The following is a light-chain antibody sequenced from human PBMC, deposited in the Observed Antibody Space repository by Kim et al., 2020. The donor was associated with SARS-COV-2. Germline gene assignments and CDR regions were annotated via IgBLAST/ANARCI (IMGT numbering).Light chain of an antibody. CDR2: DDD. CDR1: SGNFVSNF. J-gene: IGLJ1*01. V-gene: IGLV6-57*02. Sequence: KTVTISCTCISGNFVSNFVQCYQQRPSSAPTTLIYDDDKRPSGVPDRFSGSIDTSSNSASLTISGLQTEDEAAYYCQSYDATNHCVFGTGTKVTVL. CDR3: QSYDATNHCV.